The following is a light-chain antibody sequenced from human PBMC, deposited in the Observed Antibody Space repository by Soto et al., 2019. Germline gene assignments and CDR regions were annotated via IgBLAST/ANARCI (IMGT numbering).Light chain of an antibody. Sequence: DIVLTQSPGTLSLSPGERATFSCRASQSVNNNYLAWYQQKPGQTPRLLVSSASTRATGIPDRFSGSGSGTDFTLTISRLEPEDCAVYYCQHYGSSPPLYTFGQGTKLEIK. CDR2: SAS. V-gene: IGKV3-20*01. CDR3: QHYGSSPPLYT. J-gene: IGKJ2*01. CDR1: QSVNNNY.